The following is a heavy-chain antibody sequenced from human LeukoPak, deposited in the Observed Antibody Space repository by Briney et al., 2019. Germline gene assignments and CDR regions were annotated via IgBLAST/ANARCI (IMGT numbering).Heavy chain of an antibody. V-gene: IGHV4-34*01. CDR2: INHSGST. Sequence: PGGSLRLSCAASGFTVSSNYMSWVRQPPGKGLEWIGEINHSGSTNYNPSLKSRVTISVDTSKNQFSLKLSSVTAADTAVYYCASRYPYDYGGNFDYWGQGTLVTVSS. CDR3: ASRYPYDYGGNFDY. J-gene: IGHJ4*02. CDR1: GFTVSSNY. D-gene: IGHD4-17*01.